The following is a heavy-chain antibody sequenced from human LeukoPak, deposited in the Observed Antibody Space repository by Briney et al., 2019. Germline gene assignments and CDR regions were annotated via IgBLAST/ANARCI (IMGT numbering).Heavy chain of an antibody. V-gene: IGHV3-23*01. CDR2: ISGSGGST. J-gene: IGHJ1*01. CDR1: GFTFSSYA. D-gene: IGHD4-17*01. Sequence: PGGSLRLSCAASGFTFSSYAMSWVRQAPGKGLEWVSAISGSGGSTYYADSVKGRFTISRDNSKNTLYLQMNSLRAGDTAVYYCANDYGDYTDEYFQHWGQGTLVTVSS. CDR3: ANDYGDYTDEYFQH.